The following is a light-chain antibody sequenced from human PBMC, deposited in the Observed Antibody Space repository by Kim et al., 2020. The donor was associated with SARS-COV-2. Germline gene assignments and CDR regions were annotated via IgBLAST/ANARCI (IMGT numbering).Light chain of an antibody. CDR2: GVS. Sequence: ETVMTQSPATLSVSPGERVTLSCRASQGVGADLAWYQQKPGQAPRLLIYGVSTRTTGFPARFSGSGSGTEFTLTISSLQSEDFAVYYLQEDKKEHNFGGGTKV. V-gene: IGKV3-15*01. J-gene: IGKJ4*01. CDR1: QGVGAD. CDR3: QEDKKEHN.